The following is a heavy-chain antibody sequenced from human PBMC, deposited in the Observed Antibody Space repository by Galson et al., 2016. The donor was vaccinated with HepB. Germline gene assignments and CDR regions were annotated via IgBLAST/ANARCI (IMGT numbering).Heavy chain of an antibody. D-gene: IGHD4-17*01. CDR3: ARDRSTVTYLDY. V-gene: IGHV3-33*01. CDR1: GFSFGSYD. J-gene: IGHJ4*02. CDR2: ISYDGNNI. Sequence: SLRLSCAASGFSFGSYDMHWVRQAPGKGLEWVAGISYDGNNINYGYSVKGRFTISRDNSKNTLYLQMNSRRAEDTAVYFCARDRSTVTYLDYWGQGTLVSVSS.